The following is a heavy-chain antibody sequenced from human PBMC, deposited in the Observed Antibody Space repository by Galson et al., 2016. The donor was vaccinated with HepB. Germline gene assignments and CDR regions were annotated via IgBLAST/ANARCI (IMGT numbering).Heavy chain of an antibody. CDR1: GFTFSNYA. D-gene: IGHD1-26*01. V-gene: IGHV3-23*01. CDR3: AKGDGFNPGRGWLDV. J-gene: IGHJ6*02. Sequence: SLRLSCAASGFTFSNYALNWVRQAPGKGLEWVSGISGGGGSTYYADSVKGRFTISRDNSKNTLYLQMNSLRAEDTAVYFCAKGDGFNPGRGWLDVWGQGTTVTVSS. CDR2: ISGGGGST.